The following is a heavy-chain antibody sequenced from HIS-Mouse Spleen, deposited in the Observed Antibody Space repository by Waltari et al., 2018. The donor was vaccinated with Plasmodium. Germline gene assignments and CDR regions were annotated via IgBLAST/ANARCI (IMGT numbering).Heavy chain of an antibody. D-gene: IGHD6-13*01. V-gene: IGHV3-30*18. Sequence: QVQLVESGGGVVQPGRSLRLSCAASGFTFSSYGMHWVRQAPGKGLEWVAVRSYDGSKKYYADSVKGRFTISRDNSKNTLYLQMNSLRAEDTAVYYCAKDRRSSSWYVDYWGQGTLVTVSS. CDR2: RSYDGSKK. CDR1: GFTFSSYG. CDR3: AKDRRSSSWYVDY. J-gene: IGHJ4*02.